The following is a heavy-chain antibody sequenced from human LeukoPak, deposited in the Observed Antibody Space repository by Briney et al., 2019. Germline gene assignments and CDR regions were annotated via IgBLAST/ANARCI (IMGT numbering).Heavy chain of an antibody. Sequence: GGSLRLSCAASGFTFDDYAMHWVRQAPGKGLEWVSGISWNSGSIGYADSVKGRFTISRDNAKNSLYLQMNSPRAEDTALYYCAKASNVVVVAAKNFDYWGQGTLVTVSS. J-gene: IGHJ4*02. CDR1: GFTFDDYA. V-gene: IGHV3-9*01. D-gene: IGHD2-15*01. CDR2: ISWNSGSI. CDR3: AKASNVVVVAAKNFDY.